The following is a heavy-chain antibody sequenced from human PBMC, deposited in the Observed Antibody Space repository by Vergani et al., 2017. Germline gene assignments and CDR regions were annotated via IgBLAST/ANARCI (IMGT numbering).Heavy chain of an antibody. CDR1: GFTFSSYW. J-gene: IGHJ4*02. CDR3: ASLASSGWYDY. D-gene: IGHD6-19*01. Sequence: EVQLVESGGGLVQPGGSLRLSCAASGFTFSSYWMSWVRQAPGKGLEWVANIKQDGSEKYYVDSVKGRFTISRDNAKNSLYLHMDSLRAEDTAVYYCASLASSGWYDYWGQGTLVTVSS. CDR2: IKQDGSEK. V-gene: IGHV3-7*01.